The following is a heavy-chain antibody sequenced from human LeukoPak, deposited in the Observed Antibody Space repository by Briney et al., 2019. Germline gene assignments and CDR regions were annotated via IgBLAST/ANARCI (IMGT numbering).Heavy chain of an antibody. J-gene: IGHJ1*01. V-gene: IGHV1-18*04. CDR2: ISAYNGNT. CDR3: ARGTAAMRAEYFQH. D-gene: IGHD2-2*01. Sequence: ASVKVSFTASGYTFTSYGISWVRQAPGQGLEWMGWISAYNGNTNYAQKLQGRVTITTDTSTSTAYMELRSLRSDDTAVYYCARGTAAMRAEYFQHWGQGTLVTVSS. CDR1: GYTFTSYG.